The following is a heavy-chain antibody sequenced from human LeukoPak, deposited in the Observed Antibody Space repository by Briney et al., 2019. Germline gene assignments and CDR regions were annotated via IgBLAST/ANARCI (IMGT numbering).Heavy chain of an antibody. J-gene: IGHJ5*02. CDR3: ARHFLGYSSSWEGWFDP. CDR2: IYPGDSDT. CDR1: GYSFTSYW. D-gene: IGHD6-13*01. Sequence: PGESLKISCKGSGYSFTSYWIGWVRPMPGKGLEWMGIIYPGDSDTRYSPSFQGQVTISADKSISTAYLQWSSLKASDTAMYYCARHFLGYSSSWEGWFDPWGQGTLVTVSS. V-gene: IGHV5-51*01.